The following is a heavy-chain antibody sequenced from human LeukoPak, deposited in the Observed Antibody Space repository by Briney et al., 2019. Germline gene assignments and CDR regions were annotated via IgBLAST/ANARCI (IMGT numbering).Heavy chain of an antibody. D-gene: IGHD6-13*01. V-gene: IGHV1-24*01. Sequence: ASVKVSCKVSGYTLTELSMHWVRQAPGKGLEWMGGFDPEDGETIYAQKFQGRVTMTEDTSTDTAYMELSSLRSEDTAVYYCATAFSAAGNFPEFDPWGQETLVTVSS. CDR1: GYTLTELS. J-gene: IGHJ5*02. CDR2: FDPEDGET. CDR3: ATAFSAAGNFPEFDP.